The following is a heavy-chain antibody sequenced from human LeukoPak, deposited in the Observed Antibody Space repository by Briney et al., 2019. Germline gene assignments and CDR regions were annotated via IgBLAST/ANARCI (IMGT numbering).Heavy chain of an antibody. CDR1: GFTFNTYG. CDR3: ASQTRGYSYGWYYFDY. CDR2: IWYDGNNK. D-gene: IGHD5-18*01. Sequence: PGRSLRLSCAASGFTFNTYGMHWVRQAPGKGLEWVALIWYDGNNKYYADSVKGRFTISRDNSENTLYLQMNSLRAEDTAVYYCASQTRGYSYGWYYFDYWGQGTLVTVSS. J-gene: IGHJ4*02. V-gene: IGHV3-33*01.